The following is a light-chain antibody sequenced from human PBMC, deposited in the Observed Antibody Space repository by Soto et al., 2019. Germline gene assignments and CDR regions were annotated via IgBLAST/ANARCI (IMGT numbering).Light chain of an antibody. Sequence: DIQLTQSPSFLSASVGDRVTLTCRASQGIASFLAWYQQKPGKAPKLLIYAASTLQSGVPSRFSGSGSGTEFTLTINGLQPEDFATYYCQQLNSYPFGGGTTVDIK. CDR2: AAS. CDR3: QQLNSYP. V-gene: IGKV1-9*01. CDR1: QGIASF. J-gene: IGKJ4*01.